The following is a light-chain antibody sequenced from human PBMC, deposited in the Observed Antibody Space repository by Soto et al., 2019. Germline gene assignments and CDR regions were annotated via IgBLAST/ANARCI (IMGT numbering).Light chain of an antibody. CDR2: KAS. V-gene: IGKV1-5*03. CDR3: QHRDT. Sequence: DIQMTQSPSTLSASVGDRVTITCRASQSITSWLAWYQQKPGKAPKLLIYKASTLEGGVPSRFSGSGSGTEFTLTISSLQPDDFATYYCQHRDTFGQGTKV. CDR1: QSITSW. J-gene: IGKJ1*01.